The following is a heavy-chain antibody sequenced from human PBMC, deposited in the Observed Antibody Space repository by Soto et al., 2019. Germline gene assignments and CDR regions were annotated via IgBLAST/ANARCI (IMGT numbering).Heavy chain of an antibody. D-gene: IGHD1-26*01. V-gene: IGHV3-30-3*01. CDR1: GFMFSSYA. Sequence: QVQLVESGGGVVQPGRSLRLSCAASGFMFSSYAMHWVRQAPGKGLEWVAVKTYDGSNKYYADSVKGRFTISRDNSKNTLYLQMNSRRAEDTAVYYCARAGGLLVDYWGQGTLVHVSP. CDR3: ARAGGLLVDY. CDR2: KTYDGSNK. J-gene: IGHJ4*02.